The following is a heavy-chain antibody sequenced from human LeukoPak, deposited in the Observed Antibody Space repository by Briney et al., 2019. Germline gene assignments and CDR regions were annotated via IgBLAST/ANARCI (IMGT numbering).Heavy chain of an antibody. CDR3: AREHTPYGSGCTAAY. D-gene: IGHD6-19*01. J-gene: IGHJ4*02. Sequence: GGSLRLSCAASGFTFSSYGMNWVRQAPGKGLDLVSFISDSSTTIYYADSVKGRFTISRDNAKNSLYLQMNSLRAEDTAVYYCAREHTPYGSGCTAAYWGQGTLVTVSS. CDR1: GFTFSSYG. CDR2: ISDSSTTI. V-gene: IGHV3-48*01.